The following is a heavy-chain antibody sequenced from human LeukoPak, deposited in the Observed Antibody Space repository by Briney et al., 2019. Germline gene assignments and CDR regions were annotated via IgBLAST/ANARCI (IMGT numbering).Heavy chain of an antibody. CDR3: ARDWDSSEMLDY. V-gene: IGHV3-30*04. CDR2: ISYDGSNK. CDR1: GFTFSSYA. Sequence: GGSLRLSCAASGFTFSSYAMHWVRQAPGKGLEWVAVISYDGSNKYYADSVKGRFTISRDNSKNTLYLQMNSLRAEDTAVYYCARDWDSSEMLDYWGQGTLVTVSS. J-gene: IGHJ4*02. D-gene: IGHD3-22*01.